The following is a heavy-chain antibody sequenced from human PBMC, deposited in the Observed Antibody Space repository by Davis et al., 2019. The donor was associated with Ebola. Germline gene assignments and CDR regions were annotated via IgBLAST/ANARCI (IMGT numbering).Heavy chain of an antibody. J-gene: IGHJ5*02. V-gene: IGHV1-2*02. D-gene: IGHD3-3*01. Sequence: ASVKVSCKASGYTFTGYYMHWVRQAPGQGLEWMGWINPNSGGTNYAQKFQGRVTMTRDTSISTAYMELSRLRSDDTAVYYCARGGGITIFGAPTKGARWFDPWGQGTLVTVSS. CDR3: ARGGGITIFGAPTKGARWFDP. CDR1: GYTFTGYY. CDR2: INPNSGGT.